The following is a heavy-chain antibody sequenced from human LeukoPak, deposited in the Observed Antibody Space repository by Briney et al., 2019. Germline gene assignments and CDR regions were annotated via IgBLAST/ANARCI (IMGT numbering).Heavy chain of an antibody. V-gene: IGHV3-48*03. J-gene: IGHJ6*03. D-gene: IGHD3-10*01. CDR1: GFTFSSYE. CDR3: ARYRSGTYRGAYYYYMDV. Sequence: GGSLRLSCAASGFTFSSYEMNWVRQAPGKGLEWVSYISSSGSTIYYADSVKGRFTISRDNAKNSLYLQMNSLRAEDTAVFYCARYRSGTYRGAYYYYMDVWGKGTTVTISS. CDR2: ISSSGSTI.